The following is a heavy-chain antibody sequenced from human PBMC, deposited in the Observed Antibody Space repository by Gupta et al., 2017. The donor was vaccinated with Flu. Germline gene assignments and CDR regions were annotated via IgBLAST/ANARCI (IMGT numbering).Heavy chain of an antibody. CDR2: ISSSSSTI. J-gene: IGHJ1*01. CDR3: ARAFVVVPAAYEYFQH. Sequence: EVQLVESGGGLVQPGGSLRLSCAASGFTFSSYSMNWVRQAPGKGLEWVSYISSSSSTIYYADSVKGRFTISRDNAKNSLYLQMNSLRDEDTAVYYCARAFVVVPAAYEYFQHWGQGTLVTVSS. CDR1: GFTFSSYS. V-gene: IGHV3-48*02. D-gene: IGHD2-2*01.